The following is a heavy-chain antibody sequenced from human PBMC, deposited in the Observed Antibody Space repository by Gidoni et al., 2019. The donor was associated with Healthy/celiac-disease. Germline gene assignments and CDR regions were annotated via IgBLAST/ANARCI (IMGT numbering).Heavy chain of an antibody. D-gene: IGHD4-17*01. V-gene: IGHV3-33*01. CDR3: AREHDYGDYSETNLLDY. J-gene: IGHJ4*02. Sequence: QVQLVESGGGVVQPGRSLRLSCAASGLTCSSYGMQWVRTAPGKGLDLCAFIWYDGSNKYYADSVKGRFTISRDNSKNTLYLQMNSLRAEDTAVYYCAREHDYGDYSETNLLDYWGQGTLVTVSS. CDR1: GLTCSSYG. CDR2: IWYDGSNK.